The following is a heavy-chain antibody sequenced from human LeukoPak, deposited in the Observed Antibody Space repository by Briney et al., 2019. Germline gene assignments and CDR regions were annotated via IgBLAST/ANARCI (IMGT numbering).Heavy chain of an antibody. CDR3: AKHFRNYNGETYYFDY. V-gene: IGHV3-23*01. CDR1: GFTFSSHA. D-gene: IGHD4-17*01. CDR2: ISGSGGST. J-gene: IGHJ4*02. Sequence: GGSLRLSCAASGFTFSSHAMSWVRQAPGKGLEWVSAISGSGGSTYYADSVKGRFTISRDNSKNTLYLQMNSLRAEDTAVYYCAKHFRNYNGETYYFDYWGQGTLVTVSS.